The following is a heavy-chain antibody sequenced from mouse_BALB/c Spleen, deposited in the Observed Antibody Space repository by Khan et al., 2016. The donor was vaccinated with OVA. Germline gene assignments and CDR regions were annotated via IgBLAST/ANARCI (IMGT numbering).Heavy chain of an antibody. J-gene: IGHJ4*01. V-gene: IGHV9-2-1*01. CDR3: TINDYGRGGLYARDY. D-gene: IGHD2-4*01. CDR1: GYTFTDYS. CDR2: INTETGEP. Sequence: IQLVQSGPELKKPGETVKISCKAPGYTFTDYSMQWVKQAPGKGLKWVGWINTETGEPTYADDFKGRFAFSLETSASTAYLQINNLKNEDTATYFCTINDYGRGGLYARDYWGQGTSVTVSS.